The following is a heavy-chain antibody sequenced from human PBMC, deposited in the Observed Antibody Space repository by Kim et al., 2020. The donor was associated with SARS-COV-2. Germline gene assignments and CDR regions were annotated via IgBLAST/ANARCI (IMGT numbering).Heavy chain of an antibody. Sequence: SETLSLTCAVYGGSFSGYYWSWIRQPPGKGLEWIGEINHSGSTNYNPSLKSRVTISVDTSKNQFSLKLSSVTAADTAVYYCARVLSGYYYLFAFDIWGQGTMVTVSS. J-gene: IGHJ3*02. CDR1: GGSFSGYY. V-gene: IGHV4-34*01. CDR3: ARVLSGYYYLFAFDI. D-gene: IGHD3-22*01. CDR2: INHSGST.